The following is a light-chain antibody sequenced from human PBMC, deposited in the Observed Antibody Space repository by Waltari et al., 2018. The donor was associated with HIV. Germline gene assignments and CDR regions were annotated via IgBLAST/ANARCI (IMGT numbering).Light chain of an antibody. J-gene: IGKJ2*01. V-gene: IGKV1-6*02. Sequence: AIQMTQSPTSLSASVGDRFPLTCRASQGIEKDLSWYQQKPGMAPRLLIYAASISQTGVPPRFSGSGSGAAFTLTISPLEAEDFATYYCLQDFSWPYTFGQGTKLEIK. CDR1: QGIEKD. CDR2: AAS. CDR3: LQDFSWPYT.